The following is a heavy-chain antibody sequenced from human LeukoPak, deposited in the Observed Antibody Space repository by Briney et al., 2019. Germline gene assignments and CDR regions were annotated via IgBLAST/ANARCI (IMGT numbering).Heavy chain of an antibody. D-gene: IGHD3-10*01. CDR3: ARRHHFGFLDS. CDR2: IKQDGSEK. J-gene: IGHJ4*02. CDR1: GVMFPSYW. V-gene: IGHV3-7*04. Sequence: GGSLRLSCAASGVMFPSYWMTWVRQAPGKGLEWVANIKQDGSEKYYVDSVKGRFTISRDNAKNSVYLQMNSLRAGDTAVYYCARRHHFGFLDSWGQGTLVTVSS.